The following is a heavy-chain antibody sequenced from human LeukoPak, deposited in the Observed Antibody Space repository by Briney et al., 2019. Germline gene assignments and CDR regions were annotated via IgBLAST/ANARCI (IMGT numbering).Heavy chain of an antibody. D-gene: IGHD4-23*01. CDR2: INPNSGGT. Sequence: ASVKVSCKASGYTFTGYYMHWVRQAPGQGLEWMGWINPNSGGTNYAQKFQGRVTMTRDTSISTAYMELSRLRSDDTAVYYCATDLTLYGGNSLDWGQGTLVTVSS. J-gene: IGHJ4*02. CDR1: GYTFTGYY. CDR3: ATDLTLYGGNSLD. V-gene: IGHV1-2*02.